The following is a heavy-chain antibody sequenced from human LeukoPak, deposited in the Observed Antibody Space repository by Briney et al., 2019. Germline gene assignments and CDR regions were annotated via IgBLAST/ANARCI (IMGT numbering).Heavy chain of an antibody. CDR1: GFIFSDWY. V-gene: IGHV3-11*05. CDR2: ITSSSYYT. J-gene: IGHJ4*02. CDR3: ARETVVRGVAFDK. Sequence: PGGSLRLSCAGSGFIFSDWYMSWIREAPGKGLECISYITSSSYYTSYADSVKGRFTISRDNAKNSVYLQMNSLRAEDTAVYYCARETVVRGVAFDKWGQGTLVTVSS. D-gene: IGHD3-10*01.